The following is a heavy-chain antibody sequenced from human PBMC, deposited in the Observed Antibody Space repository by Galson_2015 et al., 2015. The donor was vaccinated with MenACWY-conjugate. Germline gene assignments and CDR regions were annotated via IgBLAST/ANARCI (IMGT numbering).Heavy chain of an antibody. CDR3: VKSGGVETNDYYSGWFDP. D-gene: IGHD3-22*01. J-gene: IGHJ5*02. CDR1: GFTFSSYA. V-gene: IGHV3-64D*09. Sequence: SLRLSCAASGFTFSSYAIHWVRQTPGKGLEYVSAISSQGVRAYYADSVKGRFTISRDNSKNTVYLQMNSLRDEDTAIYYCVKSGGVETNDYYSGWFDPWGQGTLVTVSS. CDR2: ISSQGVRA.